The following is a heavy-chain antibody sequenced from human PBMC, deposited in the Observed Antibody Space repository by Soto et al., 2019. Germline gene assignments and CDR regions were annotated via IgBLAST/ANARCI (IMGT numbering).Heavy chain of an antibody. CDR3: ARLYYYDSSGYYRPGFDY. J-gene: IGHJ4*02. CDR1: GGSVSSGSYY. D-gene: IGHD3-22*01. V-gene: IGHV4-61*01. Sequence: PSETLSLTCTVSGGSVSSGSYYWSWIRQPPGKGLEWIGYIYYSGSTNYNPSLKSRVTISVDTSKNQFSLKLSSVTAADTAVYYCARLYYYDSSGYYRPGFDYWGQGTLVTVSS. CDR2: IYYSGST.